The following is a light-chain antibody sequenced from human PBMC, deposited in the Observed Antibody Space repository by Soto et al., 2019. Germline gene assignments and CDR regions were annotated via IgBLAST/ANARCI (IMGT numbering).Light chain of an antibody. CDR2: DAS. CDR3: QQRSDWPLT. CDR1: QSVSAY. Sequence: EIVLTQSPATLSLSPGERATPSCRASQSVSAYLGWYQQKPGQAPRLLIYDASNRATDIPARFSGSGSGTDFTLTISSLDPEDFAVYYCQQRSDWPLTFGGGTKV. V-gene: IGKV3-11*01. J-gene: IGKJ4*01.